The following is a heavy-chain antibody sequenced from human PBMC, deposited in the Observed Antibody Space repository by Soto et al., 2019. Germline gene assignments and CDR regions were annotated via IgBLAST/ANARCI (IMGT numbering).Heavy chain of an antibody. J-gene: IGHJ3*02. Sequence: SESLSLTCTVSGGSVSSGSHYWSWIRQPPGKGLEWIGNIYYSGSTKYNPSLKSRVTISVDTSKNQFSLKLSSVTAADTAVYYCARWNTAMVDAFDIWGQGTMVTV. CDR1: GGSVSSGSHY. V-gene: IGHV4-61*01. CDR2: IYYSGST. D-gene: IGHD5-18*01. CDR3: ARWNTAMVDAFDI.